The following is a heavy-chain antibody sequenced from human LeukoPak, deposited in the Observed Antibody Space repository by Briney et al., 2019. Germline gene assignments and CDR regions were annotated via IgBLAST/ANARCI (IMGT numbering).Heavy chain of an antibody. J-gene: IGHJ6*02. Sequence: GGSLRLSCAASGFTFSSYSMNWVRQAPGKGLEWVSSISSSSSYIHYADSVKGRFTISRDNAKNSLYLQMNSLRAEDTAVYYCARDRCSSTSCFGYYYGMDVWGQGTTVTVSS. CDR1: GFTFSSYS. D-gene: IGHD2-2*01. CDR2: ISSSSSYI. V-gene: IGHV3-21*01. CDR3: ARDRCSSTSCFGYYYGMDV.